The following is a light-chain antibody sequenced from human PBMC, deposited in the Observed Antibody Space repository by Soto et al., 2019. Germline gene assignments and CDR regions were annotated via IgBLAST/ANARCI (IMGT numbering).Light chain of an antibody. CDR2: GTS. CDR3: QHYRSSPLT. J-gene: IGKJ4*01. CDR1: QSVGNSY. V-gene: IGKV3-20*01. Sequence: EIGLTQSQGTLSLYPGEGATLSCRASQSVGNSYVAWYQQKPGQAHRILISGTSSRATGIPDRFSGSGSGTDFTLTISRLEPEDFSVYYCQHYRSSPLTFGEGTKIEIK.